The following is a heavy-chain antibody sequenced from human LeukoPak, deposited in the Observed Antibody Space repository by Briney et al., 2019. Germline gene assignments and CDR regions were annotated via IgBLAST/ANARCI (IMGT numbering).Heavy chain of an antibody. V-gene: IGHV3-NL1*01. CDR1: GFIFDDYT. D-gene: IGHD6-19*01. CDR2: IYSGGST. CDR3: AKGSGWYTY. Sequence: GGSLRLSCAASGFIFDDYTMHWVRQAPGKGLEWVSLIYSGGSTYYADSVKGRFTISRDNSKSTLYLQMNSLRAEDTAVYYCAKGSGWYTYWGQGTLVTVSS. J-gene: IGHJ4*02.